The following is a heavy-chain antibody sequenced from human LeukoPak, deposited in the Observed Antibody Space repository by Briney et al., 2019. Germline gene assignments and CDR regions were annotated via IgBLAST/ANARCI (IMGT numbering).Heavy chain of an antibody. V-gene: IGHV4-4*07. CDR2: IYTSGST. Sequence: SETLSLTCTVSGGSISSYYWSWIRQPAGKGLEWIGRIYTSGSTNYNPSLKSRVTISVDTSKNQFSLKLSSVTAADTAVYYCARGVRRSSSWRPYFDYWGQGTLVTVSS. D-gene: IGHD6-13*01. J-gene: IGHJ4*02. CDR1: GGSISSYY. CDR3: ARGVRRSSSWRPYFDY.